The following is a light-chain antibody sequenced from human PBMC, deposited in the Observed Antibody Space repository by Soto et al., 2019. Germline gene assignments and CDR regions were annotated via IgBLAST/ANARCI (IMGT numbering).Light chain of an antibody. V-gene: IGKV3-15*01. CDR1: QSVSSN. CDR2: GAS. J-gene: IGKJ5*01. Sequence: EIVMTQSPATLSVSPGERATLSCRASQSVSSNLAWYQQKPGQAPRLLIYGASTRATGIPARFSGSGSGTEFTRTISSLQAEDFAVYYCHHYNNWSPSITFDQGTRLEIK. CDR3: HHYNNWSPSIT.